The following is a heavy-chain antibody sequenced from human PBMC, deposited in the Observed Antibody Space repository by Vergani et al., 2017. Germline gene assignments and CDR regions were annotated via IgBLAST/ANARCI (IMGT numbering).Heavy chain of an antibody. J-gene: IGHJ6*02. CDR3: AKDDYYYYGLDV. D-gene: IGHD2-15*01. CDR2: INPNSDAT. Sequence: QVQLVQSGAEVKKPGASVKVSCTASGYTFTDYYIHWVRQAPGQGLEWMGWINPNSDATKYAQKFQCLVTMTRDTSISTAYMELSRLRSDDTAVYYCAKDDYYYYGLDVWGRGTTVTVSS. V-gene: IGHV1-2*04. CDR1: GYTFTDYY.